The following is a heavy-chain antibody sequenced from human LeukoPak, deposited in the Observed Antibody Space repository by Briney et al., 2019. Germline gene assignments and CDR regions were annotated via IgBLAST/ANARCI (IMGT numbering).Heavy chain of an antibody. J-gene: IGHJ4*02. CDR1: GGSISSGGYY. V-gene: IGHV4-31*03. CDR3: ARGASGEGY. D-gene: IGHD3-10*01. CDR2: IYYSGST. Sequence: SETLPLTCTVSGGSISSGGYYWSWIRQHPGKGLEWIGYIYYSGSTYYNPSLKSRITMSVDTSKNQFSLKLSSVTAADTAVYYCARGASGEGYWGQGTLVTVSS.